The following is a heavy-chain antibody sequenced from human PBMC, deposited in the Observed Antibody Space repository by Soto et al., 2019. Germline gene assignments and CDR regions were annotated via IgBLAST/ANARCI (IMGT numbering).Heavy chain of an antibody. D-gene: IGHD3-9*01. Sequence: QVQLVESGGGVVQPGRSQRLSCAASGFTFSSYGMHWGRQAPGKGLEWVAAILYDGNNKYYADSVKGRFTISRDNSKDTLYLQMNSLRAEDTAVYYCAKALTGSYYVMHVWGQETTVIVSS. V-gene: IGHV3-30*18. J-gene: IGHJ6*02. CDR1: GFTFSSYG. CDR2: ILYDGNNK. CDR3: AKALTGSYYVMHV.